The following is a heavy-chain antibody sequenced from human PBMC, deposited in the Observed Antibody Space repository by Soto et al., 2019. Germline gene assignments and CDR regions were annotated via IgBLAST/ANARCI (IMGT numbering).Heavy chain of an antibody. Sequence: EVQLVESGGGLVKPGGSLRLSCAASGFTFSSYSMNWVRQAPGKGLEWVSSICTISSYIYYADSMRGRFTISRDIATNSPSLQMNSLSADDTAAYFWARVTRTLARHSDVAHWAQGTLVTVPS. D-gene: IGHD1-1*01. CDR2: ICTISSYI. CDR1: GFTFSSYS. V-gene: IGHV3-21*01. CDR3: ARVTRTLARHSDVAH. J-gene: IGHJ4*02.